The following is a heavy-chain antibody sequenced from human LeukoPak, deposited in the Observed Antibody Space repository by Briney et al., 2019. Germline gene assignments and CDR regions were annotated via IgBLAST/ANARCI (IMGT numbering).Heavy chain of an antibody. J-gene: IGHJ4*02. D-gene: IGHD1-26*01. CDR2: INPNSGDT. CDR3: ARDLTTYSPDVVY. Sequence: ASVKVSCKASGYTFTSYYMHWLRQAPGQGLEGRGWINPNSGDTHYAQNFQGRVTLTRYTSSSTVYMELRRLRSDDTAVYYCARDLTTYSPDVVYWGQGTLVTVSS. V-gene: IGHV1-2*02. CDR1: GYTFTSYY.